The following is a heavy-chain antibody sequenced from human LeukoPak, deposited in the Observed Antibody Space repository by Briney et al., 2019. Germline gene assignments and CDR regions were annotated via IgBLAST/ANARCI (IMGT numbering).Heavy chain of an antibody. J-gene: IGHJ4*02. CDR1: GYTFTSYG. CDR3: ARDKLGLGELSLYDE. V-gene: IGHV1-2*02. Sequence: VASVKVSCKASGYTFTSYGISWVRQAPGQGLEWMGWMNPNSGGTKYTRKFQGRVTMTRDTSISTAYMELSRLTSDDTAMYYCARDKLGLGELSLYDEWGQGTQVTVSS. CDR2: MNPNSGGT. D-gene: IGHD3-16*02.